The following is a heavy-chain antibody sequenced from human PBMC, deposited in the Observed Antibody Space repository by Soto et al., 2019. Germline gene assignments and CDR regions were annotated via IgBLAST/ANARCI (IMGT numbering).Heavy chain of an antibody. D-gene: IGHD3-9*01. CDR2: ISGSSSTI. Sequence: GGSLRLSCAASGFTFSRYWMHWVRQAPGKGLEWVSYISGSSSTIYYADSMKGRFTISRDNAKSSLYLQMNSLRAEDTAVYYCASGHYDILTGYPYYFDYWGPGTLVTVSS. CDR3: ASGHYDILTGYPYYFDY. J-gene: IGHJ4*02. CDR1: GFTFSRYW. V-gene: IGHV3-48*04.